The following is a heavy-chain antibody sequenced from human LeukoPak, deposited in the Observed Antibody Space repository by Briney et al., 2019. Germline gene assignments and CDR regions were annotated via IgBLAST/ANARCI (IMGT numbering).Heavy chain of an antibody. Sequence: ASVKVSCKASGYSFSSYGISWVRQAPGQGLEWMGWISAYNGNTNYAQKLQGRVTMTTDTSTSAAYMELRSLRSDDTAVYYCARGDSSKNPFDYWGQGTLVTVSS. J-gene: IGHJ4*02. V-gene: IGHV1-18*01. CDR1: GYSFSSYG. D-gene: IGHD6-13*01. CDR3: ARGDSSKNPFDY. CDR2: ISAYNGNT.